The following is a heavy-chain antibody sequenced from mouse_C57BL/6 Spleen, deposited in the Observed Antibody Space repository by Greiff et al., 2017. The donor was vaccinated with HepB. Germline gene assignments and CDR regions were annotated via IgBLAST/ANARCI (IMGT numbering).Heavy chain of an antibody. CDR2: IDPETGGT. J-gene: IGHJ3*01. CDR3: TRKGRWSFAY. Sequence: VQLQQSGAELVRPGASVTLSCKASGYTFTDYEMHWVKQTPVHGLEWIGAIDPETGGTAYNQKFKGKAILTADQSSSTAYMELRSLTSEDSAVYYCTRKGRWSFAYWGQGTLVTVSA. CDR1: GYTFTDYE. V-gene: IGHV1-15*01. D-gene: IGHD1-1*02.